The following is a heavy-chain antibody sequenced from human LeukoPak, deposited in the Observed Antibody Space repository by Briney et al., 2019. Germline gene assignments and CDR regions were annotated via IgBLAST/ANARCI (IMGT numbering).Heavy chain of an antibody. CDR1: GFTFSTYS. CDR3: ARDLEVAAAPDF. D-gene: IGHD2-15*01. J-gene: IGHJ4*02. Sequence: GGSLRLSCAASGFTFSTYSMNWVRQTPGKGLEWVSSISSSSGYIYYADSVKGRFTISRDNAKNSLYLQMNSLRAEDTAVYYCARDLEVAAAPDFWGQGTLVTVSS. V-gene: IGHV3-21*01. CDR2: ISSSSGYI.